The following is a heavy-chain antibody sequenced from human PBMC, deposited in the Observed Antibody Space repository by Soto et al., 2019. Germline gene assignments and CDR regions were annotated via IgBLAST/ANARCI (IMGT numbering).Heavy chain of an antibody. CDR2: IYYSGST. Sequence: PSETLSLTCTVSGGSISSYYWSWIRQPPGKGLEWIGYIYYSGSTNYNPSLKSRVTISVDTSKNQFSLKLSSVTAADTAVYYCARDHTYDFWSGSNWFDPWGQGTLVTVS. D-gene: IGHD3-3*01. CDR1: GGSISSYY. V-gene: IGHV4-59*01. J-gene: IGHJ5*02. CDR3: ARDHTYDFWSGSNWFDP.